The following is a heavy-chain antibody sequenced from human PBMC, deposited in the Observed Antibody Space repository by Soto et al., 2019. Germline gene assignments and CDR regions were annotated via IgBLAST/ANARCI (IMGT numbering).Heavy chain of an antibody. CDR1: GGSISSYY. D-gene: IGHD5-18*01. Sequence: QVQLQESGPGLVKPSETLSLTCTVSGGSISSYYWSWIRQPPGKGLEWIWYIYYSGSTNYNPSLKSRVTISVDTSKNQVSLNLSSVTAADTAVYYCAGDLVYSYGDYYYYYGIDVWGQGTTVTVSS. CDR2: IYYSGST. J-gene: IGHJ6*02. V-gene: IGHV4-59*01. CDR3: AGDLVYSYGDYYYYYGIDV.